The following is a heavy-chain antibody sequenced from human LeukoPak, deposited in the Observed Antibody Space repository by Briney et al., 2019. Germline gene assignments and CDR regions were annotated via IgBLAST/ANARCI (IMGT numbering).Heavy chain of an antibody. J-gene: IGHJ4*02. D-gene: IGHD6-19*01. V-gene: IGHV3-49*04. CDR3: TRENAGSSGDC. Sequence: PGRSLRLSCAASGFTFSSYAMHWVRQAPGKGLEWVAFIRHKGYGGTTEYAASVKGRFTMSRDDSKSIAYLQMNSLKTEDAAVYYCTRENAGSSGDCWGQGTLVTVSS. CDR1: GFTFSSYA. CDR2: IRHKGYGGTT.